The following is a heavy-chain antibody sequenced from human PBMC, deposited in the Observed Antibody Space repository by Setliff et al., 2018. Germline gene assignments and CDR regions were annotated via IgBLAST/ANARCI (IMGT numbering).Heavy chain of an antibody. D-gene: IGHD6-19*01. CDR2: ISSSGSLI. J-gene: IGHJ5*02. Sequence: GGSLRLSCATSGFTFSDYYMSWIRQTPGKGLEWVAYISSSGSLIYYPDSVKGRFTISRDNAKKSVDLQMSSLRAEDTAMYYCLLPCTSGWHNWSDPWGQGTLVTVSS. CDR1: GFTFSDYY. V-gene: IGHV3-11*01. CDR3: LLPCTSGWHNWSDP.